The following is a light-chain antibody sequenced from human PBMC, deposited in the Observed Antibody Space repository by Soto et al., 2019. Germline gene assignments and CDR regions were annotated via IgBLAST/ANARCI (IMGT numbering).Light chain of an antibody. J-gene: IGKJ2*01. CDR1: QNVGHN. CDR2: AAS. CDR3: QQRSRWPRDT. V-gene: IGKV3-11*01. Sequence: EVVLTQSPATLSLSPGESATLSCRASQNVGHNLAWYQQTPGQAPMLLIYAASDRATGIPARFRGSGSDTDFTLTITSVEPEDFAVYYCQQRSRWPRDTFGQGTKLEIK.